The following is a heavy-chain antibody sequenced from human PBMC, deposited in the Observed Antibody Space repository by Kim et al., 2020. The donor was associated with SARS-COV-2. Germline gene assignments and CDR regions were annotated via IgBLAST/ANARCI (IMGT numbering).Heavy chain of an antibody. V-gene: IGHV3-48*03. D-gene: IGHD3-16*02. CDR1: GFTFSSYE. CDR2: ISSSGSTI. CDR3: ARGRAAVVITFGGVIHNWFDP. J-gene: IGHJ5*02. Sequence: GGSLRLSCAASGFTFSSYEMNWVRQAPGKGLEWVSYISSSGSTIYYADSVKGRFTISTDNAKNSLYLQMNSLRAEDTAVYYCARGRAAVVITFGGVIHNWFDPWGQGTLVTVSS.